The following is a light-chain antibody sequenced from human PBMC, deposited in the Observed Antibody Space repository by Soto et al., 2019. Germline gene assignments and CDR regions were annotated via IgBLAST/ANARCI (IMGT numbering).Light chain of an antibody. J-gene: IGLJ1*01. CDR2: EVS. Sequence: QSALTQPASVSGSPGQSITISCTGTSSDVGSYNLVSWYQQHPGKAPKLMIYEVSKRPSGVSNRFSGSKSGNTASLTISGVQAEDEADYYCCSYAGSSTYVFGTGTQLTVL. CDR1: SSDVGSYNL. CDR3: CSYAGSSTYV. V-gene: IGLV2-23*02.